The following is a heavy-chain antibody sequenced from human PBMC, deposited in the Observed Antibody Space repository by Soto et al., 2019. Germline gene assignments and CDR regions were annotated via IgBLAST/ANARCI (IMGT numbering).Heavy chain of an antibody. Sequence: ASVKVSCKASGYTFTSYDINWVRQATGQGLEWMGWMNPNSGNTGYAQKFQGRVTMTRNTSISTAYMELSSLRSEDTAVYYCARDDTMVRGVILSNYYGMDVWGQGTTVTVSS. CDR1: GYTFTSYD. D-gene: IGHD3-10*01. J-gene: IGHJ6*02. CDR3: ARDDTMVRGVILSNYYGMDV. CDR2: MNPNSGNT. V-gene: IGHV1-8*01.